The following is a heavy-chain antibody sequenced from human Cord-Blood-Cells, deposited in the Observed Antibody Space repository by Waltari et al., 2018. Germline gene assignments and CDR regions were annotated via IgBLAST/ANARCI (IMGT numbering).Heavy chain of an antibody. V-gene: IGHV1-69*01. CDR3: ATEASAAGSPYYFDY. D-gene: IGHD6-13*01. Sequence: QVQLAQSGAEVKKPGSSVKVSCQASGGTFSRYAISWVRQAPGQGLEWMGGIIPIFGTANYAQKCQGRVTITADESTSTAYMELSSLRSEDTAVYYCATEASAAGSPYYFDYWGQGTLVTVSS. CDR2: IIPIFGTA. J-gene: IGHJ4*02. CDR1: GGTFSRYA.